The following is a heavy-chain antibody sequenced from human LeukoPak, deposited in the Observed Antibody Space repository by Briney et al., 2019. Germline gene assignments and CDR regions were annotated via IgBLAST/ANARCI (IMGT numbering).Heavy chain of an antibody. Sequence: GGSLRLSCAASGFTVSSNYMSWVRQAPGKGLEWVSVIYSSGSTYYADSVKGRFTISRDNSKNTLYLQMNSLRAEDTAVYYCARAADGYNYFDYWGQGTLVTVSS. D-gene: IGHD5-24*01. J-gene: IGHJ4*02. CDR1: GFTVSSNY. CDR3: ARAADGYNYFDY. CDR2: IYSSGST. V-gene: IGHV3-66*02.